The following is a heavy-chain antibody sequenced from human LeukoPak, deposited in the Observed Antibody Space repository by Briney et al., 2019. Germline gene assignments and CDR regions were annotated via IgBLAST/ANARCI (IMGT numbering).Heavy chain of an antibody. Sequence: GGSLRLPCAASGFTFSSYAMSWVRQAPGKGLEWVSVIYSGGSTYYADSVKGRFTISRDNSKNTLYLQMNSLRAEDTAVYYCARERIGRYYYDSSGQFDYWGQGTLVTVSS. CDR1: GFTFSSYA. V-gene: IGHV3-66*01. CDR3: ARERIGRYYYDSSGQFDY. J-gene: IGHJ4*02. D-gene: IGHD3-22*01. CDR2: IYSGGST.